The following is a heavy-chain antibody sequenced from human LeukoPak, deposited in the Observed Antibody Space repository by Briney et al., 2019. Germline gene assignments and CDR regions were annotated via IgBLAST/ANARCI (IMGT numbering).Heavy chain of an antibody. CDR2: IKQDGSEK. D-gene: IGHD3-9*01. J-gene: IGHJ6*02. CDR1: GFSISSYW. Sequence: PGGSLRLSCAASGFSISSYWMSWVRQAPGKGLEWVAHIKQDGSEKYYVDSVKGRFTISRDNAKNSLYLQMNSLRAEDTAVYYCARENYDILTYFGTGMDVWGQGTTVTVSS. V-gene: IGHV3-7*04. CDR3: ARENYDILTYFGTGMDV.